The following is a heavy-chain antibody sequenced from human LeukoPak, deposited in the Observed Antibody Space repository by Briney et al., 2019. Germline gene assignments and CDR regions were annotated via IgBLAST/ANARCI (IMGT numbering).Heavy chain of an antibody. Sequence: PSETLSLTCAVSGGSISSGGYSWSWIRQPPGKGLEWIGYIYHSGSTYYNPSLKSRVTISVDRSKNQFSLKLSSVTAADTAVYYVARAPRDREDDAFDTWGKGKMVPVSS. V-gene: IGHV4-30-2*01. CDR3: ARAPRDREDDAFDT. J-gene: IGHJ3*02. D-gene: IGHD5-24*01. CDR2: IYHSGST. CDR1: GGSISSGGYS.